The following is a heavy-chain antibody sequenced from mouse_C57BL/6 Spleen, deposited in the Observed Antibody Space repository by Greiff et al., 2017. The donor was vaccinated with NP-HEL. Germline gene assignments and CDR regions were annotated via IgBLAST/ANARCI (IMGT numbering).Heavy chain of an antibody. J-gene: IGHJ1*03. CDR1: GFTFSNYW. D-gene: IGHD5-1-1*01. CDR2: IRLKSDNYAT. Sequence: EVMLVESGGGLVQPGGSMKLSCVASGFTFSNYWMNWVRQSPEKGLEWVAQIRLKSDNYATHYAESVKGRFTISRDDSKSSVYLQMNNLRAEDTGIYYCTGEIPRGYFDVWGTGTTVTVSS. CDR3: TGEIPRGYFDV. V-gene: IGHV6-3*01.